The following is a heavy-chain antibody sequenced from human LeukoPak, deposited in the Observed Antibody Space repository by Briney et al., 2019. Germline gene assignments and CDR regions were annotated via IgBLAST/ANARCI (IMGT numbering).Heavy chain of an antibody. CDR1: GFIFSSYE. CDR3: AREQETRIRCHAFDI. CDR2: ISSSDNTI. D-gene: IGHD1-1*01. J-gene: IGHJ3*02. V-gene: IGHV3-48*03. Sequence: GGSLRLSWVASGFIFSSYEMNWVRQAPGKGLEWVSYISSSDNTIYYADSVKGRFTISRDNAKNSLYLQMNSLRAEDTAVYYCAREQETRIRCHAFDIWGQGSMGTVSS.